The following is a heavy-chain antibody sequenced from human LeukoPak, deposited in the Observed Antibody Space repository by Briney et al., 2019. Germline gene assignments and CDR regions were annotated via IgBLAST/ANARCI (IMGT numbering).Heavy chain of an antibody. Sequence: SETLSLTCTVSGGSITGSGCYWGWIRQPPGQGLEFIGSIYDSGNTYYKPSLKNRVTISVDTSKNQLSLKLSSVTAADTAVYYCTRESGHHRGYDWSHWGQGTLVTVSS. CDR1: GGSITGSGCY. D-gene: IGHD5-12*01. CDR2: IYDSGNT. J-gene: IGHJ4*02. CDR3: TRESGHHRGYDWSH. V-gene: IGHV4-39*07.